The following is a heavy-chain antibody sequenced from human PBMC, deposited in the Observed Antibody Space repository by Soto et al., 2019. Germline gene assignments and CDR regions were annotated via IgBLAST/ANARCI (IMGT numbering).Heavy chain of an antibody. J-gene: IGHJ4*02. CDR3: AKHAAHSMGFTDY. D-gene: IGHD3-3*02. Sequence: PSETMSLTCTVAGGSISSSSYYWGWISQPPGKGLEWIGSIYYSGSTYYNPSLKSRVTISVDTSKNQFSLKLSSVTAADTAVYYCAKHAAHSMGFTDYGGQGTLVPVSS. V-gene: IGHV4-39*01. CDR2: IYYSGST. CDR1: GGSISSSSYY.